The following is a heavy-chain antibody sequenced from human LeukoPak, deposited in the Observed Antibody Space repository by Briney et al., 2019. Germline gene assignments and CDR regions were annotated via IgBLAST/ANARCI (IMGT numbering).Heavy chain of an antibody. V-gene: IGHV3-9*03. Sequence: GRSLRLSCAASGFTFNDYAMHWVRQAPGKGLEWVSGISWSSGSIGYADSVKGRFTISRDNAKSSLYLPMNSLRAEDMALYYCAKDTVGATFAGAFDIWGRGTMVTVSS. CDR3: AKDTVGATFAGAFDI. D-gene: IGHD1-26*01. CDR2: ISWSSGSI. CDR1: GFTFNDYA. J-gene: IGHJ3*02.